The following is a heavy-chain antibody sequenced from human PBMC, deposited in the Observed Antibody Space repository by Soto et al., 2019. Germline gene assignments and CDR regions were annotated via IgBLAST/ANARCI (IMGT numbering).Heavy chain of an antibody. D-gene: IGHD3-16*01. J-gene: IGHJ4*02. V-gene: IGHV4-34*01. CDR1: GGSFSGYY. Sequence: VQLQQWGAGLLKPSETLSVTCAVYGGSFSGYYWSWIRQPPGKRLEWLGEIGHSGGTVYNPSLESRVTISEDSADNRFSLTLTSVTAADTGVYCCARHGGYYFDYWGQGAPVTVSS. CDR3: ARHGGYYFDY. CDR2: IGHSGGT.